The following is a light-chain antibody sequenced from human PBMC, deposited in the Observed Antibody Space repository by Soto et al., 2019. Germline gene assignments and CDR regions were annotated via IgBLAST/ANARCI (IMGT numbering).Light chain of an antibody. CDR3: QQSYSTPRT. J-gene: IGKJ2*01. CDR1: QSISFY. CDR2: AAS. V-gene: IGKV1-39*01. Sequence: DIQMTQSPSSLSASVGDRVTITCRASQSISFYLNWYQQKPGKAPKLLIYAASSLQSGVPSRFSGSGSGTDFTLTISSLQPEDFATYYCQQSYSTPRTFGQGTK.